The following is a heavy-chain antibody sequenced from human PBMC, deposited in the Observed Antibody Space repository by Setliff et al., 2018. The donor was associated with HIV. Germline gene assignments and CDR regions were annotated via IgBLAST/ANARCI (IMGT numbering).Heavy chain of an antibody. CDR2: IYSTGNT. D-gene: IGHD1-1*01. CDR3: ARLEPNYYYYYMDV. V-gene: IGHV4-59*11. CDR1: GGSMTGQY. Sequence: SETLSLTCTVSGGSMTGQYWSSIRQPPGKGLEWIGYIYSTGNTYYSPSLKSRVTISIDTSKNQFSLKLTSVTAADTAVYYCARLEPNYYYYYMDVWGKGTTVTVSS. J-gene: IGHJ6*03.